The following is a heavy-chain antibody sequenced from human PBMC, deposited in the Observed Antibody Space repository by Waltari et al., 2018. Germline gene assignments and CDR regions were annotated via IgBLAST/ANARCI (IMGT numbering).Heavy chain of an antibody. J-gene: IGHJ6*02. CDR2: IYYTGTT. CDR3: TKRTALDGMDV. CDR1: GGSISSSSYF. Sequence: QLQLQESGRGLVKPSETLSLTCSVSGGSISSSSYFWGWTRQPPGKGLEWIGSIYYTGTTNYNPSLESRLTISIDTSKNQFSLKLTSVTAADTAVYYCTKRTALDGMDVWGQGATVTVSS. V-gene: IGHV4-39*01. D-gene: IGHD5-18*01.